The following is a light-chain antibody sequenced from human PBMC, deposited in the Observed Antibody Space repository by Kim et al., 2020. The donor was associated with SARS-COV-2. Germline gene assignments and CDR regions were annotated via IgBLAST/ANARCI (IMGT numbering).Light chain of an antibody. V-gene: IGLV10-54*01. Sequence: QAGLTQPPSLSKDLRQTATLTCTGNSNNVGYEGAVWLQQHQGHPPKLLFYRNNNRPSGISERLSASGSRNTASLTITGLQPEDEAYYYCSAWDRSLSAVVFGGGTQLTVL. CDR2: RNN. CDR3: SAWDRSLSAVV. J-gene: IGLJ2*01. CDR1: SNNVGYEG.